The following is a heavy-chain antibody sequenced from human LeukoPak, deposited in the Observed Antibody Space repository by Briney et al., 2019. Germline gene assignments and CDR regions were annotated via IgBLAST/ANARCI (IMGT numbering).Heavy chain of an antibody. Sequence: SETLSLTCAVYGASFRNYYWSWIRQTPGKRLECIGEIDHSGATNYNPPLKSRVTISLDTSKNQFSLKLTSVIAADTAVYFCARSGTYQYSSTSDYWGQGTLVTVSS. CDR1: GASFRNYY. CDR3: ARSGTYQYSSTSDY. V-gene: IGHV4-34*01. D-gene: IGHD6-13*01. J-gene: IGHJ4*02. CDR2: IDHSGAT.